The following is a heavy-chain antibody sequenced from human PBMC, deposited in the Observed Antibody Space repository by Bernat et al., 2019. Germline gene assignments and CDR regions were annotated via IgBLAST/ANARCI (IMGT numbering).Heavy chain of an antibody. D-gene: IGHD1-26*01. CDR1: GFTFSSHG. J-gene: IGHJ4*02. CDR2: IGRSGNT. V-gene: IGHV3-23*01. Sequence: EVQLLESGGGLVQPGESLRLSCAASGFTFSSHGMSWVRQAPGKGLEWVSSIGRSGNTYYSDSAKGRFTISRDNSKNTLNLQMNTLRAEDTAVYYCARDRSGSQRYFDYWGQGTLVTVSS. CDR3: ARDRSGSQRYFDY.